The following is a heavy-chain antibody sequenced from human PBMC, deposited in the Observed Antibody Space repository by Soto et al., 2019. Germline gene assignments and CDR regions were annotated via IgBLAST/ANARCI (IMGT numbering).Heavy chain of an antibody. CDR1: GGTFSSYA. V-gene: IGHV1-69*13. CDR3: ARGWVYSGSYSARGYYYYYGMDV. J-gene: IGHJ6*02. Sequence: ASVKVSCKASGGTFSSYAISWVRQAPGQGLEWMGGIIPIFGTANYAQKLQGRVTITADESTSTAYMELSSLRSEDTAVYYCARGWVYSGSYSARGYYYYYGMDVWGQGTTVTVSS. CDR2: IIPIFGTA. D-gene: IGHD1-26*01.